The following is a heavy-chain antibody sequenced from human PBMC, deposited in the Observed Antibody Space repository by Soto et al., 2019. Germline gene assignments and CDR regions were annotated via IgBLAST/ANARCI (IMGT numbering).Heavy chain of an antibody. D-gene: IGHD2-8*01. CDR1: GGSIGNGGYS. J-gene: IGHJ4*02. CDR2: IYYSGST. Sequence: TLSLTCAVSGGSIGNGGYSWSWLRQPSGKGLEWIGYIYYSGSTYYNPSLKSRVTISLDKSKNHFSLQLSSVTAADTAVYYCASHASAYYFDSWGQGTLVTVSS. V-gene: IGHV4-30-2*01. CDR3: ASHASAYYFDS.